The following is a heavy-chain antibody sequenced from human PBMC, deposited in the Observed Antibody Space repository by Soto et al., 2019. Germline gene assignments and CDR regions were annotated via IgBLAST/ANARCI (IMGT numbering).Heavy chain of an antibody. Sequence: PGGSLRLSCAASGFTFRSYAMSWVRQAPGKGLEWVSAISGSGGSTYYADSVKGRFTISRDNSKNTLYLQMNSLRAEDTAVYYCAKVSDSGYDWGYYYYYYMAVWGKGTTVTVSS. CDR3: AKVSDSGYDWGYYYYYYMAV. D-gene: IGHD5-12*01. J-gene: IGHJ6*03. CDR1: GFTFRSYA. CDR2: ISGSGGST. V-gene: IGHV3-23*01.